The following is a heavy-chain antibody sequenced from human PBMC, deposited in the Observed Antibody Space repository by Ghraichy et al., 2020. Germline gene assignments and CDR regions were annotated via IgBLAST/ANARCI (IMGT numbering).Heavy chain of an antibody. CDR1: GGSINNYF. V-gene: IGHV4-59*01. Sequence: SETLTLTCSVSGGSINNYFWSWIRQSPGKGLEWIGYMYYSGGSSYNPSLKSRVTISVDTSKNQFSLNVRSVTAADTAVYYCARGLLDMYSVLQGEDIRDGCNLAYWGQGILFTVSS. J-gene: IGHJ4*02. D-gene: IGHD1-26*01. CDR2: MYYSGGS. CDR3: ARGLLDMYSVLQGEDIRDGCNLAY.